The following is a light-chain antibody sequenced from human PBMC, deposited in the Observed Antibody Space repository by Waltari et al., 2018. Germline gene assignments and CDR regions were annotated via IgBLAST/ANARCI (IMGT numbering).Light chain of an antibody. CDR2: QNN. J-gene: IGLJ2*01. CDR3: QTWDLIAVT. Sequence: SYEVTPPPSLSVSPGQTASLTCSGENLGHTYTSWYQQRPGQSPLLVMHQNNVRPSGIPERFSGSSSGNTATLTISGTLSMDEAVYYCQTWDLIAVTFGGGTQLTVL. V-gene: IGLV3-1*01. CDR1: NLGHTY.